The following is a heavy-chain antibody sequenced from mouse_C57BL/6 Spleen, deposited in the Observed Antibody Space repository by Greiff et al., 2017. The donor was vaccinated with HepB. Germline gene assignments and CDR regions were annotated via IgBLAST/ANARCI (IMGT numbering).Heavy chain of an antibody. CDR2: IYPGDGDT. Sequence: QVQLKQSGPELVKPGASAKISCKASGYAFSSSWMNWVKQRPGKGLEWIGRIYPGDGDTNYNGKFKGKATLTADKSSSTAYMQLSSLTSEDSAVYFCARYGFYAMDYWGQGTSVTVSS. D-gene: IGHD1-1*02. J-gene: IGHJ4*01. CDR1: GYAFSSSW. V-gene: IGHV1-82*01. CDR3: ARYGFYAMDY.